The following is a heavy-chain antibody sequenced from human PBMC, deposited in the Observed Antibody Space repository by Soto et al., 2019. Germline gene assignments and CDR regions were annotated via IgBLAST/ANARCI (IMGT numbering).Heavy chain of an antibody. CDR2: INHSGST. Sequence: PSETLSLTCAVYGGSFSGYYWSWIRQPPGKGLEWIGEINHSGSTDYNPSLKSRVTISVDTSKNQFSLKLSSVTAADTAVYYCARTRGLRHHYFSGMDVWGQGTTVTVSS. CDR3: ARTRGLRHHYFSGMDV. CDR1: GGSFSGYY. V-gene: IGHV4-34*01. J-gene: IGHJ6*02. D-gene: IGHD2-8*02.